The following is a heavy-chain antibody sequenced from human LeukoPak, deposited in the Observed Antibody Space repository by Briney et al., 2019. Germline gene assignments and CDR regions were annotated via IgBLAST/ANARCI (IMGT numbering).Heavy chain of an antibody. V-gene: IGHV3-53*01. CDR2: IYSGGST. J-gene: IGHJ5*02. CDR3: ARDKGLAAAGTGWFDP. Sequence: QTRGSLRLSCAASGFTVSSNYMSWVRQAPGKGLEWVSVIYSGGSTYYADSVKGRYTISRDNSKNTLYLQMNSLRAEDTAVYYCARDKGLAAAGTGWFDPWGQGTLVTVSS. CDR1: GFTVSSNY. D-gene: IGHD6-13*01.